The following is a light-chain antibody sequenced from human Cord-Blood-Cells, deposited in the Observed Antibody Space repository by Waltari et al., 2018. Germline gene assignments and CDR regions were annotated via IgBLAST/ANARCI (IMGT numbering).Light chain of an antibody. V-gene: IGLV2-14*01. CDR2: DVS. Sequence: QSALTPPASVSGSPGQSITISCTGTSSDFGGYNYVSWYQQHPGKAPKPMIYDVSNRRSGVSNRFSGSKSGNTASLTSSGRQAEDEADYYCSSYTSSSTYVFGTGTKVTVL. J-gene: IGLJ1*01. CDR3: SSYTSSSTYV. CDR1: SSDFGGYNY.